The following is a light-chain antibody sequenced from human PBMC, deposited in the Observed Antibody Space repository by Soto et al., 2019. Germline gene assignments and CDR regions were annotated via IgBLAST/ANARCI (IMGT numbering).Light chain of an antibody. CDR2: AAS. V-gene: IGKV1-9*01. CDR1: QGISSY. Sequence: IQLTQSPSSLSASVGDRVSITCRASQGISSYLAWYQQKPGKAPKLLIYAASTLQSGVPSRFRGSGSGTDFTLIICILLPEDFSTYSGNQDNSYSLTFGGGTKVDSK. CDR3: NQDNSYSLT. J-gene: IGKJ4*01.